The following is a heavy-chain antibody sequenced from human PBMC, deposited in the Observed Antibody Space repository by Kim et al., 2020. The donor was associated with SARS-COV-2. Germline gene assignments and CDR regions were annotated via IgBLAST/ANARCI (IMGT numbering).Heavy chain of an antibody. J-gene: IGHJ4*02. Sequence: YNPSLKSRVTISVDTSKNQFSLKLSSVTAADTAVYYCARGVLWFGELIDYWGQGTLVTVSS. D-gene: IGHD3-10*01. CDR3: ARGVLWFGELIDY. V-gene: IGHV4-39*07.